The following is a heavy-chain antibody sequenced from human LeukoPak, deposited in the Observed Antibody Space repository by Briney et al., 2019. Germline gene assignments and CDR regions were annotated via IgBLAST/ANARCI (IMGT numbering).Heavy chain of an antibody. CDR1: GFTVSSNY. Sequence: GGSLRLSCAASGFTVSSNYMSWVRQAPGKGLEWVSVIYSGGSTYYADSVKGRFTISGDNSKNTLYLQMNSLRAEDTAVYYCARGLNWGGRGAFDIWGQGTMVTVSS. CDR3: ARGLNWGGRGAFDI. CDR2: IYSGGST. J-gene: IGHJ3*02. V-gene: IGHV3-66*01. D-gene: IGHD7-27*01.